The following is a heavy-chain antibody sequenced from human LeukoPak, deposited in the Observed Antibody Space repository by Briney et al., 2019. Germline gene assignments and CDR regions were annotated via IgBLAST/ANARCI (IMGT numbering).Heavy chain of an antibody. CDR2: ISTSGSVQ. J-gene: IGHJ5*02. CDR1: GFTFGEYN. D-gene: IGHD3-22*01. CDR3: ARSMILTSEGS. V-gene: IGHV3-11*04. Sequence: GGSLRLSCAASGFTFGEYNMGWVRQAPGKGLDYISYISTSGSVQYYTDSVKGRFTVSRDNPKNSLYLLMNSLTAEDTAIYYCARSMILTSEGSWGKGTLVTVSS.